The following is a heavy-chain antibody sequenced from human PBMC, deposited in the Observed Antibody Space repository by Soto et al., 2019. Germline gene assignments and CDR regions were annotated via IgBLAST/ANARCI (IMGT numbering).Heavy chain of an antibody. D-gene: IGHD4-17*01. J-gene: IGHJ4*02. V-gene: IGHV1-2*02. Sequence: QVQLVQSGAEVKKPGVSVKVSCKASRYPFTDYYIHWVRQAPGQGLEWMGWIDPKRGDTNSGGTNYAEKFQGRVTMTRDTSISTAYMVLSRLTSDDTAVYYCARAENNGDMVDWGQGTLVTVSS. CDR3: ARAENNGDMVD. CDR2: IDPKRGDTNSGGT. CDR1: RYPFTDYY.